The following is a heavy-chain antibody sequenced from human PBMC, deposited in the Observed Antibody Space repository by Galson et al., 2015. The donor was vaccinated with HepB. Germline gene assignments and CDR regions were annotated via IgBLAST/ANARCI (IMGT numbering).Heavy chain of an antibody. D-gene: IGHD7-27*01. CDR3: AREGRRTGEVTKAFDM. J-gene: IGHJ3*02. CDR2: IRYDGSIK. V-gene: IGHV3-30*02. CDR1: GFTFSNYG. Sequence: SLRLSCAASGFTFSNYGMHWVRQAPGKGLEWVAYIRYDGSIKYYADSVKGRFTISRDNAKNTLYLQMNSLRDEDTAVYYCAREGRRTGEVTKAFDMWVQGTMVTVSS.